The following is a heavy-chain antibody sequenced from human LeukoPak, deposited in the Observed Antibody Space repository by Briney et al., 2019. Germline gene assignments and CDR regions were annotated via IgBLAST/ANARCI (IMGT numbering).Heavy chain of an antibody. Sequence: GGSLRLSCAASGFTFSSYSMNWVRQAPGKGLEWVSSISSSSSYIYYADSVKGLFTISRDNAKTSLYLQMISLRAEDTAVYYFSRYRKLLWFGELPNLYYYYYGMDVWGQGTTVTVSS. CDR1: GFTFSSYS. V-gene: IGHV3-21*01. D-gene: IGHD3-10*01. CDR2: ISSSSSYI. CDR3: SRYRKLLWFGELPNLYYYYYGMDV. J-gene: IGHJ6*02.